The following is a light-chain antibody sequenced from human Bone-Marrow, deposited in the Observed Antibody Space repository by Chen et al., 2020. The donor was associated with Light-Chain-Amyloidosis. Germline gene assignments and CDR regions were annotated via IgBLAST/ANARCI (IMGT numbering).Light chain of an antibody. CDR3: SSYTITNTLV. J-gene: IGLJ1*01. Sequence: QSALTQPASVSGSPGQSTTISGTGTSSDVGGDNHVSWYQQPPDKAPNLMIYEVTNRPSWVPDRFSGPKSDNTASLTISGLQTEDEADYFCSSYTITNTLVFGSGTRVTVL. CDR2: EVT. CDR1: SSDVGGDNH. V-gene: IGLV2-14*01.